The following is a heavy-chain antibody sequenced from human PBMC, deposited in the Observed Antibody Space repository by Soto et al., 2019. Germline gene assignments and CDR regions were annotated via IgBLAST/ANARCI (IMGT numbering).Heavy chain of an antibody. V-gene: IGHV4-28*03. CDR1: GYSISSSNW. D-gene: IGHD5-12*01. CDR3: ARAGVATIYPGNNWFDP. Sequence: SETLSLTCAVSGYSISSSNWWGWIRQPPGKGLEWIGYIYYSGTTYYNPSLKSRVTILVDTSKNQFSLNLSSVTAADTAMYYCARAGVATIYPGNNWFDPWGQGTLVTVSS. CDR2: IYYSGTT. J-gene: IGHJ5*02.